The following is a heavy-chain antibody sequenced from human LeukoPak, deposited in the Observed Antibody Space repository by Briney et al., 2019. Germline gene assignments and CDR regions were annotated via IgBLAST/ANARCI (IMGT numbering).Heavy chain of an antibody. CDR3: ARASVEHFDY. V-gene: IGHV3-53*04. Sequence: GGSLRLSCAASGFTVSSNYMSWVRQAPGKGLEWVSVIYSGGSTYYADSVKGRFTISRHNSKNALYLQMNSLRAEDTAVYYCARASVEHFDYWGQGTLVTVSS. D-gene: IGHD2-15*01. CDR1: GFTVSSNY. J-gene: IGHJ4*02. CDR2: IYSGGST.